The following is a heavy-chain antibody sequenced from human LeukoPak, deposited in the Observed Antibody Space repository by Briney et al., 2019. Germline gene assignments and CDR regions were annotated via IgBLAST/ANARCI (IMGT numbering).Heavy chain of an antibody. CDR2: ISYDGSNK. CDR3: ARDEGGGDYPDY. Sequence: GGSLRLSCAASGFTFSSYGMHWVRQAPGKGLEWVAVISYDGSNKYYADSVKGRFTISRDNSKNTLYLQMNSLRAEDTAVYYCARDEGGGDYPDYWGQGTLVTVSS. J-gene: IGHJ4*02. CDR1: GFTFSSYG. V-gene: IGHV3-30*03. D-gene: IGHD4-17*01.